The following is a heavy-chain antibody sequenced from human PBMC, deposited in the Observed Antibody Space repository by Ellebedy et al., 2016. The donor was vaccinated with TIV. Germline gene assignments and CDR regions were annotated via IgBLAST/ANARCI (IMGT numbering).Heavy chain of an antibody. D-gene: IGHD5-18*01. Sequence: SETLSLXCAVCGGTFNTYYWTWIRQSPGKGLEWIGEINHSGSPNSNPSLESRVTISVDTSKNHFFLNLTSVTAADTAVYYCTRGRGGLSYGPPMDIWGQGTLVTVSS. J-gene: IGHJ4*02. CDR1: GGTFNTYY. CDR3: TRGRGGLSYGPPMDI. V-gene: IGHV4-34*01. CDR2: INHSGSP.